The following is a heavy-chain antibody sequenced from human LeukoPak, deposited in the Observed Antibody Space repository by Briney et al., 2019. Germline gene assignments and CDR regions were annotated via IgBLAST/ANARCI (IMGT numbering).Heavy chain of an antibody. D-gene: IGHD6-19*01. J-gene: IGHJ4*02. V-gene: IGHV3-23*01. CDR1: GFTFSSYA. CDR3: AREGYSSGWFRL. CDR2: ISGSGGST. Sequence: GGSLRLSCAASGFTFSSYAMSWVRQAPGKGLEWVSAISGSGGSTYYADSVMGRFTISRDDSKNMVYLQMNSLRTEDTAVYFCAREGYSSGWFRLWGQGTLVTVSS.